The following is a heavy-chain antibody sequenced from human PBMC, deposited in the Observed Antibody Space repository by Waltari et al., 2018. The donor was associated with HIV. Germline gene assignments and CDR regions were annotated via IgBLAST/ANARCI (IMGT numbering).Heavy chain of an antibody. D-gene: IGHD5-18*01. CDR2: IIPILGIA. Sequence: QVQLVQSGAEVKKPGSSVKVSCKASGGTFSSYTISWVRQAPGQGLEWMGRIIPILGIANYAQKFQGRVTITADKSTSTSYMELSSLRSEDTAVYYCASEIQLWHFDYWGQGTLVTVSS. J-gene: IGHJ4*02. CDR3: ASEIQLWHFDY. CDR1: GGTFSSYT. V-gene: IGHV1-69*02.